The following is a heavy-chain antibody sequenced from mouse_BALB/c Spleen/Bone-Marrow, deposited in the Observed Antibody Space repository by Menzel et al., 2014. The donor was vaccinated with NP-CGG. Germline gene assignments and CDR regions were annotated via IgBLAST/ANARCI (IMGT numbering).Heavy chain of an antibody. Sequence: LQESGPELVKPGASVKMSCKASGYTFTDYVISWVKQGTGQGLEWIGEIYPGSGSTYYNEKFKGKATLTADKSSNTAYMQLSSLTSEDSAVYFCARWSFDYWGQGTTLTVSS. CDR2: IYPGSGST. CDR3: ARWSFDY. J-gene: IGHJ2*01. V-gene: IGHV1-77*01. CDR1: GYTFTDYV.